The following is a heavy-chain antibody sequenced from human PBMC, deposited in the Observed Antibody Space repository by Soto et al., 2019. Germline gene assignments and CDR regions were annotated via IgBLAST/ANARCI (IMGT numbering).Heavy chain of an antibody. D-gene: IGHD2-2*02. Sequence: QDQLVQSGAEVKKPGASVKISCEASGYTFTSHGISWVRQAPGQGLEWLGWISTYNSRTHYEQKVQGRVTMTTETSTSTAYLDLRSLTFDDTAVYYCARARYCASPSCYKHYYYGMDTWGQGTTVTVSS. CDR2: ISTYNSRT. J-gene: IGHJ6*02. CDR1: GYTFTSHG. CDR3: ARARYCASPSCYKHYYYGMDT. V-gene: IGHV1-18*04.